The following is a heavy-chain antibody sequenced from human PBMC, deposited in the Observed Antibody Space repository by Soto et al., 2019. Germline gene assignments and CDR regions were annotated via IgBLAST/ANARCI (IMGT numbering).Heavy chain of an antibody. Sequence: GGSLRLSCAASGFTFSSYGMHWVRQAPGKGLEWVAVISYDGSNKYYADSVKGRFTLSRDNSKNTLYLQMNSMSAEDTAVTDGAKDRLTGYISITTYYYYGMDVWGQGTLVTVSS. CDR1: GFTFSSYG. D-gene: IGHD6-13*01. CDR2: ISYDGSNK. CDR3: AKDRLTGYISITTYYYYGMDV. J-gene: IGHJ6*02. V-gene: IGHV3-30*18.